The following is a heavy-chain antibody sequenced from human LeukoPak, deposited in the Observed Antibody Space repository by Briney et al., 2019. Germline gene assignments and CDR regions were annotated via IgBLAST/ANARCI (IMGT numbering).Heavy chain of an antibody. D-gene: IGHD6-19*01. Sequence: SETPSLTCTVSGGSISSSSYYWGWIRQPPGKGLEWIGSIYYSGSTYYNPSLKSRVTISVDTSKNQFSLKLSSVTAADTAVYYCARGGRYSSGWYFGSFDYWGQGTLVTVSS. V-gene: IGHV4-39*07. CDR2: IYYSGST. CDR1: GGSISSSSYY. J-gene: IGHJ4*02. CDR3: ARGGRYSSGWYFGSFDY.